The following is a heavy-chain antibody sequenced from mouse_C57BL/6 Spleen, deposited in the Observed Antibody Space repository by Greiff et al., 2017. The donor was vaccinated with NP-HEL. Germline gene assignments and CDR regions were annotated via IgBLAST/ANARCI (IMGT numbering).Heavy chain of an antibody. CDR1: GFTFSSYA. J-gene: IGHJ4*01. CDR2: ISDGGSYT. Sequence: EVKLVESGGGLVKPGGSVKLSCAASGFTFSSYAMSWVRQTPEKRLEWVATISDGGSYTYYPDNVKGRFTISRDNAKNNLYLQMSHLKSEDTAMYYCAKDLDYYAMDYWGQGTSVTVSS. V-gene: IGHV5-4*01. CDR3: AKDLDYYAMDY.